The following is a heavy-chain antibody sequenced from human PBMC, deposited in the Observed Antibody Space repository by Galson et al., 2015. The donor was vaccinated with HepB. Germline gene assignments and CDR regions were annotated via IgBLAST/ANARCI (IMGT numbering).Heavy chain of an antibody. V-gene: IGHV3-11*05. CDR1: GFTFSDTY. CDR3: AREGGIAAAGTNDY. J-gene: IGHJ4*02. D-gene: IGHD6-13*01. Sequence: SLRLSCAASGFTFSDTYMTWVRQAPGKGLEWVSYISGSSSSTRYADSVKGRFTISRDNAKNLLYLQMNSLTSDDTAVYYCAREGGIAAAGTNDYWGQGTLVTVSS. CDR2: ISGSSSST.